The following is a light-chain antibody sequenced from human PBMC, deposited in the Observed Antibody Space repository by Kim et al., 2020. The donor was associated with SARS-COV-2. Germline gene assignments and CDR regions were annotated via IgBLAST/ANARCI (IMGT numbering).Light chain of an antibody. Sequence: VALGQTVRITCQGDSLRSYYATWYQQKPGQAPIVVIYGKNNRPSGILDRFSGSSSGDTASLTITGTQAGDEADYYCNSRGSNDNVLFGGGTQLTVL. J-gene: IGLJ2*01. CDR3: NSRGSNDNVL. CDR2: GKN. CDR1: SLRSYY. V-gene: IGLV3-19*01.